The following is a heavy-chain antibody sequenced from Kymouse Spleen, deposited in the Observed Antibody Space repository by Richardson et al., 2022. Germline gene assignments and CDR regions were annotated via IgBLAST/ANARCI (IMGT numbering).Heavy chain of an antibody. J-gene: IGHJ2*01. CDR2: ISSSSSYI. Sequence: EVQLVESGGGLVKPGGSLRLSCAASGFTFSSYSMNWVRQAPGKGLEWVSSISSSSSYIYYADSVKGRFTISRDNAKNSLYLQMNSLRAEDTAVYYCAREYSSSSEGWYFDLWGRGTLVTVSS. V-gene: IGHV3-21*03. D-gene: IGHD6-6*01. CDR3: AREYSSSSEGWYFDL. CDR1: GFTFSSYS.